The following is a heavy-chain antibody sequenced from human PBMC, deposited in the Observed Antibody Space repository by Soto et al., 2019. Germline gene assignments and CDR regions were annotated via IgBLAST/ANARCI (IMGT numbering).Heavy chain of an antibody. CDR3: VSQRTTVLTQAYFDY. Sequence: PSETLSLTCTVSGGSVSNSNYYWGWIRQSPGKGLEWIGSVYYRGRSHYKPSVKSRVTISVDTSKNQFSLNLNSVTASDTAVYYCVSQRTTVLTQAYFDYWGPGTMVTVSS. J-gene: IGHJ4*02. V-gene: IGHV4-39*07. CDR1: GGSVSNSNYY. CDR2: VYYRGRS. D-gene: IGHD4-4*01.